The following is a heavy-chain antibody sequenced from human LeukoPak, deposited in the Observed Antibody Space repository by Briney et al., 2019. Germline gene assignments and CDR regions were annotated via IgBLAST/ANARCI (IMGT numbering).Heavy chain of an antibody. D-gene: IGHD2-15*01. Sequence: PSETLSLTCTVSGGSISSYYWSWIRQPPGKGLEWIGYFYYTGSTNYNPSFKSRVTLSVDTSKNQFSLKLISVTAADTAVYYCARAQPPPGGSPYNYWGQGTLVTVSS. CDR2: FYYTGST. J-gene: IGHJ4*02. CDR1: GGSISSYY. CDR3: ARAQPPPGGSPYNY. V-gene: IGHV4-59*01.